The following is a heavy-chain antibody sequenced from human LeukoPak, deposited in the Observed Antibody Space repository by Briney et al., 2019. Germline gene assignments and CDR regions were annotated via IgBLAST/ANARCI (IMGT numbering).Heavy chain of an antibody. CDR1: GYTFTSYG. CDR2: ISAYNGNT. Sequence: ASVKVSCKASGYTFTSYGISWLRQAPGQGLEWMGWISAYNGNTNYAQKLQGRVTMTTDTSTSTAYMELRSLRSDDTAVYYCARSYSSGSTSRWDPSGTWFDPWGQGTLVTVSS. V-gene: IGHV1-18*01. J-gene: IGHJ5*02. CDR3: ARSYSSGSTSRWDPSGTWFDP. D-gene: IGHD2-2*01.